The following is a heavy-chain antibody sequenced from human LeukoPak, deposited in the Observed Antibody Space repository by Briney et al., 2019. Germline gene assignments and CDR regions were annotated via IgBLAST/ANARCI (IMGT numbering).Heavy chain of an antibody. D-gene: IGHD2-2*01. CDR2: INHSGST. Sequence: SETLSLTCAVYGGSFSGYYWSWIRQPPGKGLEWIGEINHSGSTNYNLSLKSRVTISVDTSKNQFSLKLSSVTAADTAVYYCARVGVVVPAAPPNWFDPWGQGTLVTVSS. CDR1: GGSFSGYY. CDR3: ARVGVVVPAAPPNWFDP. V-gene: IGHV4-34*01. J-gene: IGHJ5*02.